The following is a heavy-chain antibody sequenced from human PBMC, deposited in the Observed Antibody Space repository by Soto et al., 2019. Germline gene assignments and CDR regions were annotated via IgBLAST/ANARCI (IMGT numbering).Heavy chain of an antibody. D-gene: IGHD6-19*01. Sequence: VGSLRLSCAASGFTFSGSAMHWVRQASGKGLEWVGRIRSKTNSYATAYSASVKGRFTISRDDSKNTAYLQMNSLKTEDTAVYYCTKGGYTSGWYSDYWGQGTLVTVSS. CDR3: TKGGYTSGWYSDY. CDR2: IRSKTNSYAT. CDR1: GFTFSGSA. V-gene: IGHV3-73*01. J-gene: IGHJ4*02.